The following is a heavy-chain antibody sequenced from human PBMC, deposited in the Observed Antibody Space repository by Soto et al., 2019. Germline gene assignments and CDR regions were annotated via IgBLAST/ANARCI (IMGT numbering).Heavy chain of an antibody. CDR1: GFTVSSNY. CDR3: AITGAGYYIV. V-gene: IGHV3-53*01. D-gene: IGHD3-3*01. Sequence: EVQLVESGGGLIQPGGSLRLSCAASGFTVSSNYLSWVRQAPGKGLEWVSVIFSADNTHYADSVKGRFTISRDNSKNTVFLQMNSLRAEDTVVYYCAITGAGYYIVWGQGTPVTVSS. J-gene: IGHJ4*02. CDR2: IFSADNT.